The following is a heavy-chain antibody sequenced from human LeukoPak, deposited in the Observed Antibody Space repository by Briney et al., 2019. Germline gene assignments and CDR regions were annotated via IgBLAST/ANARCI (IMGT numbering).Heavy chain of an antibody. CDR2: IIPIFGTA. Sequence: SVKVSCKASGGTFSSYAISWVRQAPGQGLEWMGGIIPIFGTANYAQKFQGRVTITTDESTSTAYMELSSLRSEDTAVYYCARAGSYGSYFDYWGQGTLVTVSS. D-gene: IGHD5-18*01. J-gene: IGHJ4*02. CDR3: ARAGSYGSYFDY. V-gene: IGHV1-69*05. CDR1: GGTFSSYA.